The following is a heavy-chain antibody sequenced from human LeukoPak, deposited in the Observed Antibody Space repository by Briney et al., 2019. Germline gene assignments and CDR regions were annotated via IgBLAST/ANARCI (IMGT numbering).Heavy chain of an antibody. CDR2: INAGNGNT. CDR1: GYTFTSYA. J-gene: IGHJ5*02. V-gene: IGHV1-3*01. D-gene: IGHD3-9*01. CDR3: ARGYYDILTGLTVGRGTSENWFDP. Sequence: ASVKVSCKASGYTFTSYAMQWVRQAPGQRLEWMGWINAGNGNTKYSQKFQGRVTITRDTSASTAYMELSSLRSEDTAVYYCARGYYDILTGLTVGRGTSENWFDPWGQGTLVTVSS.